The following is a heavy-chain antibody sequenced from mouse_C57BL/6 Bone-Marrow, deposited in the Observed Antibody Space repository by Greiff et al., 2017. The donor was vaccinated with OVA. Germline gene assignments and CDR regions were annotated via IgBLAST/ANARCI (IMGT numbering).Heavy chain of an antibody. CDR1: GYTFTDYN. V-gene: IGHV1-22*01. D-gene: IGHD1-1*01. Sequence: EVQLQQSGPELVKPGASVKMSCKASGYTFTDYNMHWVKQSHGKSLEWIGYINPNNGGTSYNQKFKGKATLTVNKSSSTAYMELRSLTSEDSAVYYCALSYYGSSYGLAYWGQGTLVTVSA. CDR2: INPNNGGT. CDR3: ALSYYGSSYGLAY. J-gene: IGHJ3*01.